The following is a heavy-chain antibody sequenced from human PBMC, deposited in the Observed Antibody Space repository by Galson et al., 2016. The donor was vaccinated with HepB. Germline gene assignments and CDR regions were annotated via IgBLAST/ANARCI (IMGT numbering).Heavy chain of an antibody. CDR2: IGSSGTII. CDR3: ARDPERYDFWSGSRTFDY. Sequence: SLRLSCAASGFSFSNYEMNWVRQAPGKGLEWVSYIGSSGTIIKYADSVQGRFTISRDNAKNSLFLQMNSLRDEDTAVYYCARDPERYDFWSGSRTFDYWGQGTLVTVSS. J-gene: IGHJ4*02. V-gene: IGHV3-48*03. CDR1: GFSFSNYE. D-gene: IGHD3-3*01.